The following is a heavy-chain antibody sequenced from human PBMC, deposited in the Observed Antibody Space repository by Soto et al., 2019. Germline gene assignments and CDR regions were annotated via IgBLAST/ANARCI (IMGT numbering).Heavy chain of an antibody. J-gene: IGHJ4*02. CDR2: ISSSSTI. V-gene: IGHV3-48*02. CDR1: GITFSTYS. Sequence: GSLRLSCAASGITFSTYSMNWARQAPGKGLEWVSYISSSSTIYYAGSVKGRFTISRDKAKNSLYLQMNSLRHEDTAVYYCARDPYYYDSSGYPYYFDYWGQGXLVTVYS. CDR3: ARDPYYYDSSGYPYYFDY. D-gene: IGHD3-22*01.